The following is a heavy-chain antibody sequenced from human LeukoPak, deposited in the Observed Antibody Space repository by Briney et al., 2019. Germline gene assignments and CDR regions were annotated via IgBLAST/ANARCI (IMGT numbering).Heavy chain of an antibody. CDR1: GFTFSSYS. Sequence: GGSLRLSCAASGFTFSSYSMNWVRQAPGQGQEWVSSISISGRYIHYADSVKGRFTISRDNAKNSLYLQMNSLRAEDTAVYYCARDPHAGDYFYYYMDVWGKGTTVSVSS. CDR2: ISISGRYI. J-gene: IGHJ6*03. D-gene: IGHD7-27*01. CDR3: ARDPHAGDYFYYYMDV. V-gene: IGHV3-21*01.